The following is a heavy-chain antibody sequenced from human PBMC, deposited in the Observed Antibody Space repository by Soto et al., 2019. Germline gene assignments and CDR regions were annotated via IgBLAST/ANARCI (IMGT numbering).Heavy chain of an antibody. CDR2: ISAYNGNT. Sequence: ASVKVSCKASGYTFTSYGISWVRQAPGQGLEWMGWISAYNGNTNYAQKLQGRVTMTTDTSTSTAYMELRSLRSDDTAVYYCARVWALSIGDSEAFDIWGQGTMVTVSS. J-gene: IGHJ3*02. V-gene: IGHV1-18*01. D-gene: IGHD4-17*01. CDR3: ARVWALSIGDSEAFDI. CDR1: GYTFTSYG.